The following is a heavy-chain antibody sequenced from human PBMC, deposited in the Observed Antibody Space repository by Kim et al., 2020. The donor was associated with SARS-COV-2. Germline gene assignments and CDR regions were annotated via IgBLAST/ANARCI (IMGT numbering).Heavy chain of an antibody. CDR1: GGSLSNDNW. CDR3: ARDSRSVSGIDC. CDR2: IYRSGST. Sequence: SETPSLTCAVSGGSLSNDNWWSWVRQPPGRGLEWIGEIYRSGSTNYNPSLKSRVTISVDRSKNLFSLNLTSVTAADTAVYYCARDSRSVSGIDCWGQGTLVTVSS. J-gene: IGHJ4*02. V-gene: IGHV4-4*02. D-gene: IGHD6-19*01.